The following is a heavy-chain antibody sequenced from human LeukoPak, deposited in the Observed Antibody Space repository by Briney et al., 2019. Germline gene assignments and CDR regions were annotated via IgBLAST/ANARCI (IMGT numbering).Heavy chain of an antibody. D-gene: IGHD2-21*02. CDR3: ARDITNIVVVTAILNYFDY. V-gene: IGHV4-39*07. CDR1: GGSISSSSYY. Sequence: SETLSLTCTVSGGSISSSSYYWGWIRQPPGKGLEWIGSIYYSGSTYYNPSLKSRVTISVDTSKNQFSLKLSSVTAADTAMYYCARDITNIVVVTAILNYFDYWGQGTLVTVSS. J-gene: IGHJ4*02. CDR2: IYYSGST.